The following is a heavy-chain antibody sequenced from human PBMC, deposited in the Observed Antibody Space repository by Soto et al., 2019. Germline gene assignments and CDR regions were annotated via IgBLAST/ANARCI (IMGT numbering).Heavy chain of an antibody. CDR3: AKDVYLAAAGTVWFDP. Sequence: SLGLSCAASGFTFSNYWMHWVRQTAGKGLVWVSRISPDGSITSYADSVKGRFSSSRDNSKNTLYLQMNSLRAEDTAVYYCAKDVYLAAAGTVWFDPWGQGTLVTVSS. CDR2: ISPDGSIT. CDR1: GFTFSNYW. V-gene: IGHV3-74*01. J-gene: IGHJ5*02. D-gene: IGHD6-13*01.